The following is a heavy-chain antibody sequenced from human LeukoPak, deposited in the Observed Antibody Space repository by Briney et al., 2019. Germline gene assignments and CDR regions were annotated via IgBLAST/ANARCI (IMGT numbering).Heavy chain of an antibody. CDR2: IYYSGST. CDR1: GGSISSYY. D-gene: IGHD3-22*01. Sequence: IPSETLSLTCTVSGGSISSYYWSWIRQPPGKGLEWIGYIYYSGSTNYNPSLKSRVTISVDTSKNQFSLKLSSVTAADTAVYYCARVSVYYDDLILKWDRLCYFDYWGQGTLVTVSS. V-gene: IGHV4-59*01. J-gene: IGHJ4*02. CDR3: ARVSVYYDDLILKWDRLCYFDY.